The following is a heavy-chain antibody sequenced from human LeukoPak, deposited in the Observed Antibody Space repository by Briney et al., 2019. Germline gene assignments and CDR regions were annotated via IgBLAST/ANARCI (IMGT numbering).Heavy chain of an antibody. V-gene: IGHV4-39*01. Sequence: PSETLSLTCTVSGGSISSSSYYWGWIRQPPGKGLEWIGSVYYSGSTYSNPSLKSRVIISVDTSKNQFSLKLRSVTAADTAVYYCARHTHGGSYGGDYFDYWGQGTLVTVPS. J-gene: IGHJ4*02. D-gene: IGHD1-26*01. CDR3: ARHTHGGSYGGDYFDY. CDR2: VYYSGST. CDR1: GGSISSSSYY.